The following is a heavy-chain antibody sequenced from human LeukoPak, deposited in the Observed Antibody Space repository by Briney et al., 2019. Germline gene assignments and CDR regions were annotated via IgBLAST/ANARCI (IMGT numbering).Heavy chain of an antibody. CDR2: IYYSGGT. Sequence: SETLSLTCTVSGGSVSSSGFYWARIRQPPGKGLEWIGTIYYSGGTYYNSSLKSRLTISIDTSNNQFSLNLNSVTAADTAVYYCARRTGSHLPNWFDPWGQGTLVTVSS. V-gene: IGHV4-39*01. CDR1: GGSVSSSGFY. J-gene: IGHJ5*02. D-gene: IGHD3-10*01. CDR3: ARRTGSHLPNWFDP.